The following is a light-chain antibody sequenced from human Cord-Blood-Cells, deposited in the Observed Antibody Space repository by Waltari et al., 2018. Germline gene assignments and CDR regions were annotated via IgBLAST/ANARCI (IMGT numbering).Light chain of an antibody. CDR1: QSVLYSSNNKNY. V-gene: IGKV4-1*01. CDR2: WAS. CDR3: QQYYSTRLT. J-gene: IGKJ3*01. Sequence: DIVMTQSPDSLAVSLGERATINCKSSQSVLYSSNNKNYLAWYQQKPGQPPKLLIYWASTRESGVPDRFGGSGSGTDFTLTISSLQAEDVAVYYCQQYYSTRLTFGPGTKVDIK.